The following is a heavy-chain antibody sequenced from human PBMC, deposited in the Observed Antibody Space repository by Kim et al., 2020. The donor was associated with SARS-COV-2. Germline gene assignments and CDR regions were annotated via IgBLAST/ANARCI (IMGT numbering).Heavy chain of an antibody. V-gene: IGHV1-18*04. CDR1: GYTFTSYG. Sequence: ASAKVSCKASGYTFTSYGISWVRQAPGQGLEWMGWISAYNGNTNYAQNLQGRVTMTTDTSTSTAYMELRSLRSDDTAVYYCARGREYYHDNSGYNYWGQGTLVTVSS. CDR3: ARGREYYHDNSGYNY. CDR2: ISAYNGNT. J-gene: IGHJ4*02. D-gene: IGHD3-22*01.